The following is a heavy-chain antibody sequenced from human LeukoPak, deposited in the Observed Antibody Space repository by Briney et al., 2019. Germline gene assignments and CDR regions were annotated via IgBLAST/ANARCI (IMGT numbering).Heavy chain of an antibody. V-gene: IGHV3-7*01. CDR3: ARDMSTYYDFWSGYYTGYYYYYYMDV. J-gene: IGHJ6*03. Sequence: GGSLRLSCAASGFTFSSYWMSWVRQAPGKGLEWVANIKQDGSEKYYVDSVKGRFTISRDNAKNSLYLQMNSLRAEDTAVYYCARDMSTYYDFWSGYYTGYYYYYYMDVWGKGTTVTVSS. D-gene: IGHD3-3*01. CDR2: IKQDGSEK. CDR1: GFTFSSYW.